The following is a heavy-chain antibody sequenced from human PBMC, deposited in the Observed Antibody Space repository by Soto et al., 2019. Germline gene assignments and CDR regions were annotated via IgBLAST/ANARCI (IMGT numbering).Heavy chain of an antibody. CDR3: ARVNDFWSGYYIPQYFQH. D-gene: IGHD3-3*01. J-gene: IGHJ1*01. CDR1: GFTFSSYW. CDR2: IKQDGSEK. V-gene: IGHV3-7*01. Sequence: GGSLRLSCAASGFTFSSYWMSWVRQAPGKGLEWVANIKQDGSEKYYVDSVKGRFTISRDNAKNSLYLQMNSLRAKDTAVYYCARVNDFWSGYYIPQYFQHWGQGTLVTVSS.